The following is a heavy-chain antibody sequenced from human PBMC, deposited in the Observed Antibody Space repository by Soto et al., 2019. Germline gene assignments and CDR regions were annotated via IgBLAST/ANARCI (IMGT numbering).Heavy chain of an antibody. CDR1: GGSFSGYY. J-gene: IGHJ4*02. CDR3: AGPRDYDSSGYYHYFDY. CDR2: INHSGST. Sequence: SETLSLTCAVYGGSFSGYYWSWIRQPPGKGLEWIGEINHSGSTNYNPSLKSRVTISVDTSKNQFSLKLSSVTAADTAVYYCAGPRDYDSSGYYHYFDYWGQGTLVTVSS. V-gene: IGHV4-34*01. D-gene: IGHD3-22*01.